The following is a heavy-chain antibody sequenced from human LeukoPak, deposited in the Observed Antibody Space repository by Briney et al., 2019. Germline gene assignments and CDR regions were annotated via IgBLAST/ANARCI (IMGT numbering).Heavy chain of an antibody. Sequence: PGGSLRLSCAASGFTFDDYGMSWVRQAPGKGLEWVSGINWNGGSTGYADSVKGRFTISRDNAKNSLYLQMNSQRAEDTAVYYCARVPTYSDFWSGYTIDYWGQGTLVTVSS. J-gene: IGHJ4*02. CDR2: INWNGGST. V-gene: IGHV3-20*04. CDR1: GFTFDDYG. D-gene: IGHD3-3*01. CDR3: ARVPTYSDFWSGYTIDY.